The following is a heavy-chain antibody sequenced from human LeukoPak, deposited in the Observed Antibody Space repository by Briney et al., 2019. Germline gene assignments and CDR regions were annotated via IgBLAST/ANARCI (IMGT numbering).Heavy chain of an antibody. D-gene: IGHD3-22*01. CDR3: AKEIHDSSGYYSYFDY. V-gene: IGHV3-7*05. CDR2: IKADGSVQ. CDR1: GFTFSTYW. Sequence: GGSLRLSCVASGFTFSTYWMNWVRQAPGKGLEWVANIKADGSVQSYVDSVKGRFTISRDNAKNSLFLQMNGLRAEDTAVYYCAKEIHDSSGYYSYFDYWGQGTLVTVSS. J-gene: IGHJ4*02.